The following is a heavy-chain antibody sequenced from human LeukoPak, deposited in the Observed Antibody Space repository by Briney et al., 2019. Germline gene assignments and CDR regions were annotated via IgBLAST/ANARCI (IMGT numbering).Heavy chain of an antibody. CDR1: GFTFSSYA. J-gene: IGHJ1*01. CDR3: AKDPSTVTSEYFQH. V-gene: IGHV3-23*01. D-gene: IGHD4-17*01. Sequence: GGSLRLSCAASGFTFSSYAMSWVRQAPGKGLEGVSAISGSGGSTYYEDSVKGRFSISRDNSKNTLYLQMNSLRAEDTAVYYCAKDPSTVTSEYFQHWGQGTLVTVSS. CDR2: ISGSGGST.